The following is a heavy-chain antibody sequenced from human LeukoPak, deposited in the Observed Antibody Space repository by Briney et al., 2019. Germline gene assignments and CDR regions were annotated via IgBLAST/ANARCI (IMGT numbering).Heavy chain of an antibody. CDR2: ISGSGTRT. J-gene: IGHJ6*02. CDR3: AKDRVRLWFGELYGMDV. Sequence: GGSLRLSCAASGFTFSTFAMTWVRQAPGKGLQWVSSISGSGTRTYYADSVRGRFTISRDNSKNTLYVQMNSLRAEDTAVYYCAKDRVRLWFGELYGMDVWGQGTTVTVSS. CDR1: GFTFSTFA. D-gene: IGHD3-10*01. V-gene: IGHV3-23*01.